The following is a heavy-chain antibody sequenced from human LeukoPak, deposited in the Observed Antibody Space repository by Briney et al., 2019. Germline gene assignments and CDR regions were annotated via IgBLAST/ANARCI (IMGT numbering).Heavy chain of an antibody. Sequence: PSETLSLTCTVSGGSVSSHYWSWIRQPPGKGLEWIGYMYYSGSTNYNPSLKSRVTISVDTSKNQFSLKLGSVTAADTAVYYCARAQGTIVGAPFAFDIWGQGTMVTVSS. V-gene: IGHV4-59*02. D-gene: IGHD1-26*01. CDR3: ARAQGTIVGAPFAFDI. CDR2: MYYSGST. CDR1: GGSVSSHY. J-gene: IGHJ3*02.